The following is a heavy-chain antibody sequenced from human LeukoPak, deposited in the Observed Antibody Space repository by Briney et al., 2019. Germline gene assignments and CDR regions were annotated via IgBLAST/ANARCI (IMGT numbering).Heavy chain of an antibody. Sequence: PSETLSLTCTVSGGSISSSSYSWGWIRQPPGKGLEWIGSIYYSGSTYYNPSLKSRVTISVDTSKNQFSLKLSSVTAADTAVYYCARIAVAGRGFDYWGQGTLVTVSS. CDR2: IYYSGST. J-gene: IGHJ4*02. V-gene: IGHV4-39*01. CDR3: ARIAVAGRGFDY. CDR1: GGSISSSSYS. D-gene: IGHD6-19*01.